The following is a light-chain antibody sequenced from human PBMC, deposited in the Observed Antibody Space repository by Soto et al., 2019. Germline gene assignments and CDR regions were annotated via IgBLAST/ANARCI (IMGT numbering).Light chain of an antibody. Sequence: DIVLTQSPASLSLPPGERATLSCRASQSVSSSFLAWYQQKPGQAPRLLIYGATRRATGIADRFTGSGSGPDFTLTISRLELEDFAVYYCQQYDSSLTFGLGTKVEIK. CDR2: GAT. CDR3: QQYDSSLT. V-gene: IGKV3-20*01. CDR1: QSVSSSF. J-gene: IGKJ1*01.